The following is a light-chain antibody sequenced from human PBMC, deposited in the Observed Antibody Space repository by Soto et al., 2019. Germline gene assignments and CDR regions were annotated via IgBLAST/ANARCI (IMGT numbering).Light chain of an antibody. V-gene: IGLV2-8*01. CDR2: EVS. CDR3: SSYAGSNNLV. Sequence: HSALTQPPSASGSPGQSVTFSCTGTSSDVGGYNYVSWYQQHPGKAPKLMIYEVSKRPSGVPDRFSGSKSGNTASLTVSGLQAEDEADYYCSSYAGSNNLVFGGGTKLTVL. CDR1: SSDVGGYNY. J-gene: IGLJ2*01.